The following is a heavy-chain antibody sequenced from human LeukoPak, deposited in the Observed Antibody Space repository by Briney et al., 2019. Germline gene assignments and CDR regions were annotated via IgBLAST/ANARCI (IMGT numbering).Heavy chain of an antibody. V-gene: IGHV6-1*01. Sequence: SQTHSLTCAISGDSVSSNSAAWTWIRQSPSRGLEWLGRTYYRSKWYNDYAVSVKSRITVNPDTSKNQFSLQLNSVTPEDTAVYYCTRARDAFTRKSVFDIWGQGTMVTVSS. D-gene: IGHD3-16*01. CDR1: GDSVSSNSAA. J-gene: IGHJ3*02. CDR3: TRARDAFTRKSVFDI. CDR2: TYYRSKWYN.